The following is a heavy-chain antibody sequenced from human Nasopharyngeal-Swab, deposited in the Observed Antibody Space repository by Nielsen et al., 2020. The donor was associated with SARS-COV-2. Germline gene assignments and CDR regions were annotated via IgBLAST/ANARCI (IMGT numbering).Heavy chain of an antibody. V-gene: IGHV1-2*04. D-gene: IGHD6-19*01. J-gene: IGHJ6*01. CDR2: INPHSGGT. CDR1: GYTFTGYY. Sequence: ASVKVSCKASGYTFTGYYMHWVRQAPGQGLEWMGWINPHSGGTNYAQKFQGWVTMTRDTSISTAYMELSRLRSDDTAVYYCSRDGIAVAGTDYYGMDVWGQGTTVTVSS. CDR3: SRDGIAVAGTDYYGMDV.